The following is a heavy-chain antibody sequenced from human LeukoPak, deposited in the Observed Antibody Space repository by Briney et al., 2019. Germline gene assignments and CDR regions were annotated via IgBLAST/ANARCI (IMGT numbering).Heavy chain of an antibody. Sequence: PGGSLRLSCAASGFTFDDYAMHWVRQAPGKGLEWVSGISWNSGSIGYADSVKGRFTISRDNAKNSLYLQMNSLRAGDTALYYCAKDLRDYHDAFDIWGQGTMVTVSS. J-gene: IGHJ3*02. CDR3: AKDLRDYHDAFDI. CDR2: ISWNSGSI. CDR1: GFTFDDYA. D-gene: IGHD4-17*01. V-gene: IGHV3-9*01.